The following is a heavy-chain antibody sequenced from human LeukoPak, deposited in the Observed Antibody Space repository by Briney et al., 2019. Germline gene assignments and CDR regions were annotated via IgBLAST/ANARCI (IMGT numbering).Heavy chain of an antibody. CDR1: GFTLSSYS. CDR3: ARIASRDYFDY. D-gene: IGHD6-6*01. Sequence: GGSLRLSCAASGFTLSSYSMNWVRQAPGKGLEWVSSISSSSSYIYYADSVKGRFTISRDNAKNSLYLQMNSLRAEDTAVYYCARIASRDYFDYWGQGTLVTVSS. V-gene: IGHV3-21*01. J-gene: IGHJ4*02. CDR2: ISSSSSYI.